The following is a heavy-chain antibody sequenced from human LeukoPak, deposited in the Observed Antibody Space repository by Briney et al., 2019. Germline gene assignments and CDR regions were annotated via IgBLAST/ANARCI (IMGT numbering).Heavy chain of an antibody. CDR3: ARAIRVGWFDP. J-gene: IGHJ5*02. CDR1: RDSVSSYNVA. V-gene: IGHV6-1*01. D-gene: IGHD1-26*01. Sequence: HSQTLSLTCAISRDSVSSYNVAWHRIRQSPSRGLEWLGRTYYRSKWFADYAVSVRGRITINADTSKNQFSLQLNSVTPEDTAVYYCARAIRVGWFDPWGQGTLVTVSS. CDR2: TYYRSKWFA.